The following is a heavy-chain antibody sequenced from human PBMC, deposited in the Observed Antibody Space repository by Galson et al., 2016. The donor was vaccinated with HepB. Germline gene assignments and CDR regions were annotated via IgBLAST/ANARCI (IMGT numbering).Heavy chain of an antibody. J-gene: IGHJ3*02. Sequence: SVKVSCKASEGPFKNYAINWVRQAPGQRLEWMGRIIPLFTKTNYAQKFQGRVTITADESRSTTYMELSSLKSDDTAVYYCARGLGYCSGTNGYVNAAFDNWGQGTMVTVS. CDR1: EGPFKNYA. CDR3: ARGLGYCSGTNGYVNAAFDN. D-gene: IGHD2-15*01. CDR2: IIPLFTKT. V-gene: IGHV1-69*13.